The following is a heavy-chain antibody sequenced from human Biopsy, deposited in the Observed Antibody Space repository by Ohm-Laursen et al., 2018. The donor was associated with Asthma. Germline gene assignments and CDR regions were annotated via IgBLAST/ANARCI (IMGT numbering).Heavy chain of an antibody. Sequence: ASVKVSCKTSGYTFNSAGITWVRQAPEQGLEWMGWISVYNGNTKVAQKLQDRVTMITDTSTSTAYMELRSLRSDDTAVYFCARAVDYSHYYGMDVWGQGTTVTVS. D-gene: IGHD3-10*01. CDR2: ISVYNGNT. V-gene: IGHV1-18*01. CDR1: GYTFNSAG. J-gene: IGHJ6*02. CDR3: ARAVDYSHYYGMDV.